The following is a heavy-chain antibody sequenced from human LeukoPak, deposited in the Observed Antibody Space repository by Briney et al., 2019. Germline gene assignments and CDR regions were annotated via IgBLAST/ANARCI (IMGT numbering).Heavy chain of an antibody. D-gene: IGHD3-10*01. CDR1: GFTFSSYW. J-gene: IGHJ4*02. CDR3: ARDLYYGSGTPPYSFDY. CDR2: IKQDGREK. V-gene: IGHV3-7*01. Sequence: GGSLRLSCAASGFTFSSYWMSWVRQAPGKGLEWVANIKQDGREKYYVDSMRGRFTISRDNAKNSLYLQMNSLRAEDTAMYYCARDLYYGSGTPPYSFDYWGQGTLVTVSS.